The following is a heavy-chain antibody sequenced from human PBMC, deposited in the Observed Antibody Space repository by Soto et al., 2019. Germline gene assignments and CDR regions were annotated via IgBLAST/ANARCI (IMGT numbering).Heavy chain of an antibody. CDR3: ARDPSTGNADY. V-gene: IGHV3-23*01. CDR2: ISSDGDST. Sequence: GGSLRLSCAASGFTFSTYALNWVRQSPGKGLEWVSTISSDGDSTYYVDSVKGRFTVSRDNSKNTMYLQMNSLRAEDTALYFCARDPSTGNADYWGQGTLVTVSS. D-gene: IGHD3-9*01. J-gene: IGHJ4*02. CDR1: GFTFSTYA.